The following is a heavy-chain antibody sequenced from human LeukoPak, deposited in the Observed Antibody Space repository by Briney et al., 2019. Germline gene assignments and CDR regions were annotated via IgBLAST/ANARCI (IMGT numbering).Heavy chain of an antibody. CDR1: VFTFSSYS. D-gene: IGHD3-10*01. CDR3: EVLWFGEAFDI. CDR2: ISCRSSYI. V-gene: IGHV3-21*01. J-gene: IGHJ3*02. Sequence: PGGSLRLSCAASVFTFSSYSMNWVRQAPGKGLEWVSSISCRSSYIYYADSVRGRFTISRDKAKNSLYLQMNSQRGEDTAVYYCEVLWFGEAFDIWGQGTMVTVSS.